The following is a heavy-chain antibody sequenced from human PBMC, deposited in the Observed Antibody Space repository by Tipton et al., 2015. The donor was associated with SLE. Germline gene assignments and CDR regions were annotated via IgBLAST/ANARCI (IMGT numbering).Heavy chain of an antibody. CDR3: AGDSGGYYPYFDQ. CDR1: GFTFSDYY. CDR2: ISSSGSTI. J-gene: IGHJ4*02. Sequence: SLRLSCAASGFTFSDYYMSWIRQAPGKGLEWVSYISSSGSTIYYADSVKGRFTISRDNAKNSLYLQMNSLRAEDTAVYYCAGDSGGYYPYFDQWGQGTLVPVSP. D-gene: IGHD3-3*01. V-gene: IGHV3-11*04.